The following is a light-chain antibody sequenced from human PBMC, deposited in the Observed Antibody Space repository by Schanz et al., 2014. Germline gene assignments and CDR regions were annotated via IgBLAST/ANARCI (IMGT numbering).Light chain of an antibody. Sequence: QSALTQPASVSGSPGQSITISCTGTSSDVGSYDYVSWYQQHPGKAPKLMIYEVNNRPSGVSNRFSGSKSGNTASLTVSGLQAEDEADYYCSSYAGSNNPVVFGGGTKLTVL. J-gene: IGLJ2*01. CDR3: SSYAGSNNPVV. V-gene: IGLV2-14*01. CDR1: SSDVGSYDY. CDR2: EVN.